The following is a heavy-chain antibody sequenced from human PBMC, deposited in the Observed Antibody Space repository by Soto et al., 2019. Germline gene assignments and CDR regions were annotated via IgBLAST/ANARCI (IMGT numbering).Heavy chain of an antibody. CDR1: GGSISSSSYY. CDR2: IYYSGST. CDR3: ARHRGYSGYDSTIAVAGFYRWWFDP. J-gene: IGHJ5*02. V-gene: IGHV4-39*01. D-gene: IGHD5-12*01. Sequence: QLQLQESGPGLVKPSETLSLTCTVSGGSISSSSYYWGWIRQPPGKGLEWIGSIYYSGSTYYNPSPKSRVTISVDTSKNQFSLKLSSVTAADTAVYYCARHRGYSGYDSTIAVAGFYRWWFDPWGQGTLVTVSS.